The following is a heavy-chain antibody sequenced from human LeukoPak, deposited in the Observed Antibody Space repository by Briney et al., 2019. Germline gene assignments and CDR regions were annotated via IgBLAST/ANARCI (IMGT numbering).Heavy chain of an antibody. Sequence: RASLKVSCKASGGTFGTFGISWMRQAHGQALEWMGGFIPLFGTPNYAQRFQGRVTFTADESTATAYLEWISLTSEDTAVYYCARDKAGSGYVFDFWGQGIRVTVSS. CDR3: ARDKAGSGYVFDF. V-gene: IGHV1-69*13. CDR1: GGTFGTFG. CDR2: FIPLFGTP. D-gene: IGHD3-22*01. J-gene: IGHJ4*02.